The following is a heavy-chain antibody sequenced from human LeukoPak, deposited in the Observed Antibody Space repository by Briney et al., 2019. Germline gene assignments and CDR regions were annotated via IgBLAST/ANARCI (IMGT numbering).Heavy chain of an antibody. V-gene: IGHV3-23*01. Sequence: GGSLRLSCAASGFTFINHAMSWVRQAPGKGLQWVSVISGGGRTTEYADSVKGRFTVSRDNSVNTLSLHVDSLRVEDTAIYYCAKNVVFTRYFDSWGQGTLVTVSS. J-gene: IGHJ4*02. CDR1: GFTFINHA. D-gene: IGHD2-21*01. CDR3: AKNVVFTRYFDS. CDR2: ISGGGRTT.